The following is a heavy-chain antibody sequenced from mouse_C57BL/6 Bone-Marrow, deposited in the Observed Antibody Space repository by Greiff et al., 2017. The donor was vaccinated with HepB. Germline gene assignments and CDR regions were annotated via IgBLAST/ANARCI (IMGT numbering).Heavy chain of an antibody. CDR2: IHPNSGST. CDR1: GYTFTSYW. Sequence: QVQLQQPGAELVKPGASVKLSCKASGYTFTSYWMHWVKQRPGQGLEWIGLIHPNSGSTNYNEKFKSKATLTVDKSSSTAYMQLSSLTSEDSAVYYCAPPLYYYGSRTWFAYWGQGTLVTVSA. V-gene: IGHV1-64*01. CDR3: APPLYYYGSRTWFAY. D-gene: IGHD1-1*01. J-gene: IGHJ3*01.